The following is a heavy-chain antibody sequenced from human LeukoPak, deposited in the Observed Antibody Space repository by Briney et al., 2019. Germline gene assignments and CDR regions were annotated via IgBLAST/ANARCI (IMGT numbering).Heavy chain of an antibody. CDR2: ISSSSSYI. D-gene: IGHD3-3*01. Sequence: KAGGSLRLSCAASGFTFSSYAMNWVRQAPGKGLEWVSSISSSSSYIYYADSVKGRFTISRDNAKNSLYLQMNSLRAEDTAVYYCARNAVEWLESPNWFDPWGQGTLVTVSS. J-gene: IGHJ5*02. V-gene: IGHV3-21*01. CDR1: GFTFSSYA. CDR3: ARNAVEWLESPNWFDP.